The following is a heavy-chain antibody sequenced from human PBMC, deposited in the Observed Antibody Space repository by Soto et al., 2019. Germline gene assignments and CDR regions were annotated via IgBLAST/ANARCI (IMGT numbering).Heavy chain of an antibody. CDR2: ISSSSSTI. Sequence: EVQLVESGGGLVQPGGSLRLSCAASGFTFSSYSMNWVRQAPGKGLEWVSYISSSSSTIDYADSVKGRFTITRDNAKNSLYLQMNSLRAYDTAVYYCARHPERIAQIGLFDPWGQGTLVTVSS. D-gene: IGHD6-13*01. J-gene: IGHJ5*02. V-gene: IGHV3-48*01. CDR1: GFTFSSYS. CDR3: ARHPERIAQIGLFDP.